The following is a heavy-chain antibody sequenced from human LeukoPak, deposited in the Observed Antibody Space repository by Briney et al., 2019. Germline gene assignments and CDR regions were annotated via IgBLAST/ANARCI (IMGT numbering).Heavy chain of an antibody. J-gene: IGHJ4*02. CDR1: GYTFTSYD. V-gene: IGHV1-8*01. Sequence: GASVKVSCKASGYTFTSYDINWVRQATGQGLEWMGWMNPNSGNTGYAQKFQGRVTMTRNTSISTAYMELSSLRSEDTAVYYCARGLNISPRYCSSTSCYTRGPTGYWGQGTLVTVSS. CDR2: MNPNSGNT. D-gene: IGHD2-2*02. CDR3: ARGLNISPRYCSSTSCYTRGPTGY.